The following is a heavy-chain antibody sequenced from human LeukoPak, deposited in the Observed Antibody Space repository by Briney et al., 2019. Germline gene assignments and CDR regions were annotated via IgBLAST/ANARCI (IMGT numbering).Heavy chain of an antibody. J-gene: IGHJ3*02. Sequence: SETLSLTCDVYGGSFSGYYWIWIRQPPGKGLEWIAEIDQSGRTRYNPSLTSRVLISLNTSDNQFSLRLSSVTAADRGVYYCARHGDSSSWDRLRAFDIWGQGTLVTVSS. D-gene: IGHD6-13*01. CDR3: ARHGDSSSWDRLRAFDI. CDR2: IDQSGRT. CDR1: GGSFSGYY. V-gene: IGHV4-34*01.